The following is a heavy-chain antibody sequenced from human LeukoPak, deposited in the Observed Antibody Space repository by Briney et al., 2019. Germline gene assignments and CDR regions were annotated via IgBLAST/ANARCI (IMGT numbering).Heavy chain of an antibody. J-gene: IGHJ4*02. CDR2: ISGSGVGT. CDR3: AKNGRDDHDKYFFDF. V-gene: IGHV3-23*01. CDR1: GVIFRNYA. Sequence: GGSLRLSCAGSGVIFRNYAMSWVRQAPGMGLEWVSAISGSGVGTNYADSVKGRFTISRDNSKNTLYLQMNSLRAEDTAVYYCAKNGRDDHDKYFFDFWGQGTQVTVSS. D-gene: IGHD3-9*01.